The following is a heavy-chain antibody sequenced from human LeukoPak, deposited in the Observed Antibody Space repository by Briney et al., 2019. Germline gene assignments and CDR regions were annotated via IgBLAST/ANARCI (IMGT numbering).Heavy chain of an antibody. V-gene: IGHV3-30*18. CDR1: GFTFSSYG. D-gene: IGHD1-26*01. Sequence: PGRSLRLSCAASGFTFSSYGMHWVRQAPGKGLEWVAVISYDGNNKYYADSVKGRFTISRDNSKNTLYLQMNSLRAEGTAVYYCAKEGGSYPFDYWGQGTLVTVSS. CDR3: AKEGGSYPFDY. CDR2: ISYDGNNK. J-gene: IGHJ4*02.